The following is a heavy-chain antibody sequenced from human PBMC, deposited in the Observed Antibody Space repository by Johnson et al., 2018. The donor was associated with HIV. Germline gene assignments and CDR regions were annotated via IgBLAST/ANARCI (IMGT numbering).Heavy chain of an antibody. D-gene: IGHD6-13*01. V-gene: IGHV3-48*01. CDR1: AFTFSSND. CDR2: ISSSGST. CDR3: ARDGKYSSIGPDAFDI. Sequence: VQLVESGGGLVQPGGSLRLSCGASAFTFSSNDMKWVRQAPGKGLEWVSYISSSGSTYYADSVKGRFTISRDHSENTLYLQMNSLRPEDTAVYFCARDGKYSSIGPDAFDIWGQGTMVTVSS. J-gene: IGHJ3*02.